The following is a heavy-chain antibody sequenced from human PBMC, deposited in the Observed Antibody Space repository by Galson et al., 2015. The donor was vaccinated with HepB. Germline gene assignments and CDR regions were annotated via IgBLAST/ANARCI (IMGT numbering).Heavy chain of an antibody. Sequence: SVKVSCKASGGTFSSYAISWVRQAPGQGLEWMGGIIPIFGTANYAQKFQGRVTITADESTSTAYMELSSLRSEDTAVYYCAVEIRYESWFDPWGQGTLVTVSS. V-gene: IGHV1-69*13. D-gene: IGHD3-22*01. J-gene: IGHJ5*02. CDR1: GGTFSSYA. CDR2: IIPIFGTA. CDR3: AVEIRYESWFDP.